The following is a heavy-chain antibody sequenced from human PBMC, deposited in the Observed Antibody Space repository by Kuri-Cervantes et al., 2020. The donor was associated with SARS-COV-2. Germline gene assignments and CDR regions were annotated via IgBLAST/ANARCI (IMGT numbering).Heavy chain of an antibody. Sequence: GESLKISCAASGFTLSSYAMNWVRQAPGKGLEWVSSISSSSSYIYYADSVKGRFTISRDNSKNTLYLQMNSLRAEDTAVYYCARDFSPYYYYMDVWGKGTTVTVSS. D-gene: IGHD2/OR15-2a*01. V-gene: IGHV3-21*01. CDR2: ISSSSSYI. CDR3: ARDFSPYYYYMDV. J-gene: IGHJ6*03. CDR1: GFTLSSYA.